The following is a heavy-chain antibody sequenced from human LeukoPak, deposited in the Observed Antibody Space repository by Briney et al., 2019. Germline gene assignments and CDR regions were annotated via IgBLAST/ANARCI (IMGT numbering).Heavy chain of an antibody. Sequence: GGSLRLSCAASGFTFSTYGMHWVRQAPDKGLEWVAVISYDGSNRYYTDSVKGRFTISRDNSKNTLYLQVNSLRAEDTAVYYCARKGDGGRSFDYWGQGTLVTVSS. CDR2: ISYDGSNR. V-gene: IGHV3-30*03. CDR3: ARKGDGGRSFDY. D-gene: IGHD4-23*01. J-gene: IGHJ4*02. CDR1: GFTFSTYG.